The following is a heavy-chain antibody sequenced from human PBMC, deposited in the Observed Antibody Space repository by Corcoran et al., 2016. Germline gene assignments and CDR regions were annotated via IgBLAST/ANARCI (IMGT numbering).Heavy chain of an antibody. D-gene: IGHD3-3*01. Sequence: QVQLVESGGGVVQPGRSLRLSCAASGFTFSSYGMHWVRQAPGKGLEWVAVISYDGSNKYYADSVKGRFTISRDNSKNTLYLQMNSLGAEDTAGYSCANDFGSIPGGGLDYYYYGMDVCGQGTTVTVSS. V-gene: IGHV3-30*18. CDR2: ISYDGSNK. CDR3: ANDFGSIPGGGLDYYYYGMDV. J-gene: IGHJ6*02. CDR1: GFTFSSYG.